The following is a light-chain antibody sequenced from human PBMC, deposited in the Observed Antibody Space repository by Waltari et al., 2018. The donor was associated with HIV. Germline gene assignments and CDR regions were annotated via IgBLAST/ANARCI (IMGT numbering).Light chain of an antibody. CDR1: STDVGPYEY. Sequence: QSALTQPASVSGSPGQSITISCTGTSTDVGPYEYVSWSRQHPGKAPKLIIYEVSNRPSGVSNRFSGSKSVNTASLTISGLQAEDEADYYCSSYTTRSTVIFGGGTKLTVL. V-gene: IGLV2-14*01. J-gene: IGLJ2*01. CDR2: EVS. CDR3: SSYTTRSTVI.